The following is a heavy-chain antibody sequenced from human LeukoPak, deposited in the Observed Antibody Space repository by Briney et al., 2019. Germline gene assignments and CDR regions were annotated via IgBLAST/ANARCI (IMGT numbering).Heavy chain of an antibody. CDR3: ARRTSGAFAI. V-gene: IGHV3-48*03. J-gene: IGHJ3*02. CDR1: GFTFSRYE. CDR2: ISGTGTI. Sequence: HPGGSLRLSCAASGFTFSRYEMTWVRQTPGKGLEWVSYISGTGTIYYADSVRGRFSVSRDNAKNSLDLQMDSLRAEDTAVYYCARRTSGAFAIWGQGTKVTVSS.